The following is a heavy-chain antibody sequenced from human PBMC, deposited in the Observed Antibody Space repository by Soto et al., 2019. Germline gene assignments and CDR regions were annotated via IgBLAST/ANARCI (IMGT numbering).Heavy chain of an antibody. D-gene: IGHD4-17*01. CDR1: GYTFTSYA. V-gene: IGHV1-3*01. Sequence: QVPLVQSGAEVKKPGASVKVSCKASGYTFTSYAMHWVRQAPGQRLEWMGWINAGNGNTKYSQKFQGRVTITRDTSASTAYMELVRLRSDDTAVYYCASVGDYCDYYPLGEDAFDIWGQGTMITFSS. CDR2: INAGNGNT. J-gene: IGHJ3*02. CDR3: ASVGDYCDYYPLGEDAFDI.